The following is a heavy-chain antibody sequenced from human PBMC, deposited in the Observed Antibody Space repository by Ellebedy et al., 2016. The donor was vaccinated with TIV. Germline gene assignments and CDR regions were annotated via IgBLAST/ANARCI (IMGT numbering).Heavy chain of an antibody. J-gene: IGHJ6*02. V-gene: IGHV4-59*12. CDR2: IYYSGKA. CDR3: ARDRIVVVTAGDFYGMDV. Sequence: SETLSLTCTVSGASMGSYYWHWIRQTPGKGLEYIGYIYYSGKANYNPSLKSRVTISVDTSKNQFSLKLSSVTAADTAVYYCARDRIVVVTAGDFYGMDVWGQGTTVTVSS. CDR1: GASMGSYY. D-gene: IGHD2-21*02.